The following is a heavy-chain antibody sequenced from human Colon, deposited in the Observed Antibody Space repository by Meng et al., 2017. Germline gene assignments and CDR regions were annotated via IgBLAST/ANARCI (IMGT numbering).Heavy chain of an antibody. CDR2: IYDNGYT. CDR3: ARGYRGSTYFAY. V-gene: IGHV4-30-2*06. D-gene: IGHD3-16*01. CDR1: ADSVTTTLSS. J-gene: IGHJ4*02. Sequence: QLQLQEAGSRLVEPSQTLSLTCAVSADSVTTTLSSWSWIRHSPGKGLEWIGNIYDNGYTYYSPSLRSRVTISVDRSNNQFSLNLNSVTAADTAVYFCARGYRGSTYFAYWGQGILVTVSS.